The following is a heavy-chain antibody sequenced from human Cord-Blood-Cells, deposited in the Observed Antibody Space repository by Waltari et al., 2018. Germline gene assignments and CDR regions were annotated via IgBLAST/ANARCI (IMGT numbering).Heavy chain of an antibody. Sequence: QVQLVQSGAEVKKPGSSVKVSCKASGGTFSSYASSWVRQAPGQGLEWMGGIIPIFGTANYAQKFQGRVTITADESTSTAYMELSSLRSEDTAVYYCARDPEDYYYDSSGYYDYWGQGTLVTVSS. CDR3: ARDPEDYYYDSSGYYDY. V-gene: IGHV1-69*01. J-gene: IGHJ4*02. CDR2: IIPIFGTA. CDR1: GGTFSSYA. D-gene: IGHD3-22*01.